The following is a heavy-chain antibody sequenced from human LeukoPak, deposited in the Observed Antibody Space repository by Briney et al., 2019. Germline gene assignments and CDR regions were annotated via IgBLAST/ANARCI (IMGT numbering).Heavy chain of an antibody. CDR2: IDSRDSYS. Sequence: GESLKIPCKGSGYSFTTYRISWVRQMPGKGLEWMGTIDSRDSYSNYSPSFQDHVTISADKSISTASLQWSSLKASDTAMYYCARHGGGFDYWGQGTLVTVSS. CDR1: GYSFTTYR. V-gene: IGHV5-10-1*01. J-gene: IGHJ4*02. CDR3: ARHGGGFDY. D-gene: IGHD3-10*01.